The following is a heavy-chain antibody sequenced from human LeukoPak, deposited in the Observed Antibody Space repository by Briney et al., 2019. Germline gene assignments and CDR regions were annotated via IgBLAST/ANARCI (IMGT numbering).Heavy chain of an antibody. CDR3: ARASLRVAMVRGGYFDY. Sequence: DPGGSLRLSCAASGFTFSSYAMHWVRQAPGKGLEWVAVISYDGSNKYYADSVKGRFTISRDNSKNTLYLQMNSLRAEDTAVYYCARASLRVAMVRGGYFDYWGQGTLVTVSS. D-gene: IGHD3-10*01. V-gene: IGHV3-30-3*01. CDR1: GFTFSSYA. CDR2: ISYDGSNK. J-gene: IGHJ4*02.